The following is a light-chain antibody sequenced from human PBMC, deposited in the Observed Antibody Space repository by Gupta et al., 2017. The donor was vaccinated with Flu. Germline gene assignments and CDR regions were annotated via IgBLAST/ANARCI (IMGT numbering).Light chain of an antibody. CDR3: QQSYSLPWT. Sequence: DIQMTRSPPSLSASVGDRVTITCRASETITSYLNWYQHKPGKAPRLLIYAASNLESGVPSRFGGSGSGTDFTLTINNLQPDDFASYYCQQSYSLPWTFGQGTKVEI. CDR2: AAS. V-gene: IGKV1-39*01. J-gene: IGKJ1*01. CDR1: ETITSY.